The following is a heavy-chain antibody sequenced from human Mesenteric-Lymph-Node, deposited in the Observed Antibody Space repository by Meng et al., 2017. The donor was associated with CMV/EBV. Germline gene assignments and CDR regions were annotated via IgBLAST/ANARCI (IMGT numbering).Heavy chain of an antibody. CDR1: GFTFSSYS. Sequence: GGSLRLSCAASGFTFSSYSMNWVRQAPGKGLEWVSSISLSSGYIYYADSVKGRFTISRDNAKNSLYLQMNSLRAEDTAVYYCARDDIVVVPAAIHYWGQGTLVTVSS. CDR2: ISLSSGYI. D-gene: IGHD2-2*02. CDR3: ARDDIVVVPAAIHY. V-gene: IGHV3-21*04. J-gene: IGHJ4*02.